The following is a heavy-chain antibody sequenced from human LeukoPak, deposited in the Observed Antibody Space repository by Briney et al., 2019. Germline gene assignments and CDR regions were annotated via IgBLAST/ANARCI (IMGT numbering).Heavy chain of an antibody. Sequence: PSETLSLTCTVSGGSISSAGYYWAWTRQPPGKGLEWIGYIYHDGTTYYNPSLKSRVTMSVDRSKSQFSLKLSSVTAADTAVYYCAKRPGGTFDYWGQGTLVTVSS. V-gene: IGHV4-30-2*01. CDR2: IYHDGTT. CDR3: AKRPGGTFDY. J-gene: IGHJ4*02. CDR1: GGSISSAGYY.